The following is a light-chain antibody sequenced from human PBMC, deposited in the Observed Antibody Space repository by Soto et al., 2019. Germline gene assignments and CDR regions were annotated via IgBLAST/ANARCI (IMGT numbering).Light chain of an antibody. CDR2: GVS. CDR3: SSYASGGSYV. Sequence: QSVQTQPASVSGSPGQSITISCSGSSSDVGGYNAVSWYQQHPGKVPKLVIYGVSDRPSGISSRFSASKSGNTASLTISGLQAEDEADYYCSSYASGGSYVFGTGTKVTVL. CDR1: SSDVGGYNA. J-gene: IGLJ1*01. V-gene: IGLV2-14*03.